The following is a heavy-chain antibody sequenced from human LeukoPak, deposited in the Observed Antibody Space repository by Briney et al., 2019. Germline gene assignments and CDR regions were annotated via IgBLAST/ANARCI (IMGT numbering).Heavy chain of an antibody. J-gene: IGHJ6*03. D-gene: IGHD6-13*01. Sequence: SVKVSCKASVGTFSSYAISWVRQAPRQGLEWMGRIIPIFGTANYEQKFQGRVTITTDESTSTAYMELSSLRSEDTAVYYCARAPAAAGIYYYYYYMDVWGKGTTVTVSS. CDR1: VGTFSSYA. CDR3: ARAPAAAGIYYYYYYMDV. V-gene: IGHV1-69*05. CDR2: IIPIFGTA.